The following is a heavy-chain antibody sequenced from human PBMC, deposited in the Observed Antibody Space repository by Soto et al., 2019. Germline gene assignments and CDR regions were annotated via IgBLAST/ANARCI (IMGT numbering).Heavy chain of an antibody. CDR1: GFTFSSYW. J-gene: IGHJ3*02. D-gene: IGHD6-19*01. Sequence: GGSLRLSCAASGFTFSSYWMSWVRQAPGKGLEWVANIKQDGSEKYYVDSVKGRFTISRDNAKNSLYLQMNSLRAEDTAVYYCARVYGGYSSGWYDRGDAFDIWGQGTMVTVSS. CDR2: IKQDGSEK. CDR3: ARVYGGYSSGWYDRGDAFDI. V-gene: IGHV3-7*01.